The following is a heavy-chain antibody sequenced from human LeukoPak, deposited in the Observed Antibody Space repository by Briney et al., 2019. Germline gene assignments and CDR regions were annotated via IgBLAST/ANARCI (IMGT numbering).Heavy chain of an antibody. V-gene: IGHV4-59*02. J-gene: IGHJ4*02. CDR2: IYYSGST. D-gene: IGHD6-6*01. CDR3: ARGLIAARFFDY. Sequence: SETLSLTCNVSGDSVSSVYWSWIRQPPGKGLEWIGYIYYSGSTNYNPSLKSRVTISVDTSKNQFSLKLSSVTAADTAVYYCARGLIAARFFDYWGQGTLVTVSS. CDR1: GDSVSSVY.